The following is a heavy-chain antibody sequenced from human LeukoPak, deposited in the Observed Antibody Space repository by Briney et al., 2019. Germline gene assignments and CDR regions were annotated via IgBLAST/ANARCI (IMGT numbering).Heavy chain of an antibody. D-gene: IGHD6-25*01. CDR3: ARDSGSAGNCFGP. V-gene: IGHV3-74*01. J-gene: IGHJ5*02. Sequence: GGSLRLSCAASGFIFNGYWMHWVRQAPGKGLVWVSRIKSDGSSTSYADSVKGRFTISRDNAKNTLYLQMNSLRVEDTAVYYCARDSGSAGNCFGPWGQGTLVTVSS. CDR2: IKSDGSST. CDR1: GFIFNGYW.